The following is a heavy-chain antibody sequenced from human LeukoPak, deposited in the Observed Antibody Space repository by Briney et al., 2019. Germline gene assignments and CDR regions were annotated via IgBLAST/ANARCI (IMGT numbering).Heavy chain of an antibody. CDR1: GFTFSTYA. D-gene: IGHD6-13*01. Sequence: GGSLRLSCAASGFTFSTYAMSWVRQAPGKGLEWVSAINSGGSTYYADSLKGRFTISRDNSKHTLYLQMNSLRADDTAVDYCAKDWPSEWQQLPDYDAFDIWGQGTMVTVSS. CDR3: AKDWPSEWQQLPDYDAFDI. CDR2: INSGGST. J-gene: IGHJ3*02. V-gene: IGHV3-23*01.